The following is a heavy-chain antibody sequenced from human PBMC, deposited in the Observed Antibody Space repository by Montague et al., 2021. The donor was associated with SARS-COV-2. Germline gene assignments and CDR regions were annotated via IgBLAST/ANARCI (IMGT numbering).Heavy chain of an antibody. CDR1: GDSITSNYW. Sequence: SETLSLTCNVSGDSITSNYWWSRLRQPPGKGLEWIGEIYHTGSTNFNPSLKSRVTMSVDKSKKFFSLSLRSVTAADTATYYCARDGGQRFRAFESWGQGTLVTISS. V-gene: IGHV4-4*02. D-gene: IGHD3-16*01. CDR2: IYHTGST. CDR3: ARDGGQRFRAFES. J-gene: IGHJ4*02.